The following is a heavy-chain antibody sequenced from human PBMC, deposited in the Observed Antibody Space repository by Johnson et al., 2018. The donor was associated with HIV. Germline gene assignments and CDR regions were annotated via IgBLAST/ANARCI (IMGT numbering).Heavy chain of an antibody. CDR1: GFTFSSYD. CDR2: IGTAGDT. CDR3: ARETVTSGAFDI. Sequence: VQLVESGGGLVQPGGSLRLSCAASGFTFSSYDMHWVRQATGKGLEWVSAIGTAGDTYYPGSVKGRFTISRENAKNSLYLQMNSLRAGDTAVHYCARETVTSGAFDIWGQGTMVTVSS. J-gene: IGHJ3*02. D-gene: IGHD4-11*01. V-gene: IGHV3-13*01.